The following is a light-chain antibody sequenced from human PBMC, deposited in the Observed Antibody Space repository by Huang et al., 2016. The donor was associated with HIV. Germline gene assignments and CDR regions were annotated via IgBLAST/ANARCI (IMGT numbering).Light chain of an antibody. CDR1: QDISSY. Sequence: IQLTQSPSSLSASIGDRGTITCRASQDISSYLAWYQQKPGKAPKLLIYTASTLQRGVPSRFSGNGAGTDFTLSISSLQPEYSATYYCQHLNDTFTFGPGTKVDIK. CDR3: QHLNDTFT. J-gene: IGKJ3*01. V-gene: IGKV1-9*01. CDR2: TAS.